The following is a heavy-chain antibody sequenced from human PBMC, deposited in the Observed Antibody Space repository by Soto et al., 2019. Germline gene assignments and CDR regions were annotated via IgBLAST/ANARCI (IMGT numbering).Heavy chain of an antibody. V-gene: IGHV3-33*01. D-gene: IGHD4-17*01. J-gene: IGHJ4*02. CDR3: ARDDDYGDNGLDY. CDR2: ILNDGSRQ. Sequence: QVQLVESGGGVVQPGRSLRLSCEASRFTFSHYGMHWVRQAPGKGLEWVAVILNDGSRQHYADSVKGRLTISRDNSKNTLYLDMNSLRVEDTAVYYCARDDDYGDNGLDYWGQGTLVTVSS. CDR1: RFTFSHYG.